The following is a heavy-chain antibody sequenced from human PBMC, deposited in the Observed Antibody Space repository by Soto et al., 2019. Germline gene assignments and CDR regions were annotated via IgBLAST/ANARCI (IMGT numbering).Heavy chain of an antibody. J-gene: IGHJ4*02. CDR1: GYSFTSYW. D-gene: IGHD6-13*01. CDR2: INPGDSDT. CDR3: ARLPIAAAGPRDY. Sequence: GESLKISCKGTGYSFTSYWIGWVRQLPGKGLEWMGIINPGDSDTRYSPSCQGQVTNSADKSISTAYLQWSSLKASDTAMYYCARLPIAAAGPRDYWGQGTLVTVSS. V-gene: IGHV5-51*01.